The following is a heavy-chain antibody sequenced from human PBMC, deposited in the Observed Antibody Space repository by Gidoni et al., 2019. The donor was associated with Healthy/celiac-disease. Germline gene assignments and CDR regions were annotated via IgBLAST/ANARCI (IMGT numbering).Heavy chain of an antibody. CDR2: ISSNGGST. J-gene: IGHJ4*02. CDR3: VKDGGPYSSSSFDY. V-gene: IGHV3-64D*09. D-gene: IGHD6-6*01. Sequence: TFSSYAMHWVRQAPGKGLEYVSAISSNGGSTYYADSVKGRFTISRDNSKNTLYLQMSSLRAEDTAVYYCVKDGGPYSSSSFDYWGQGTLVTVSS. CDR1: TFSSYA.